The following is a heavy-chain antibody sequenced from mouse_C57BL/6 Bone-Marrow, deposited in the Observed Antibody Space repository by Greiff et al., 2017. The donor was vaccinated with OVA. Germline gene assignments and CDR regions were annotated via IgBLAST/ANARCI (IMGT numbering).Heavy chain of an antibody. V-gene: IGHV1-54*01. D-gene: IGHD2-3*01. CDR3: ARGGLLRDD. CDR1: GYAFTNYL. CDR2: INPGSGGT. J-gene: IGHJ2*01. Sequence: QVQLQQSGAELVRPGTSVKVSCKASGYAFTNYLIEWVKQRPGQGLEWIGVINPGSGGTNYNEKFKGKATLTADKSSSTAYMQLSSLTSEDSAVYFCARGGLLRDDWGQGTTLTVSS.